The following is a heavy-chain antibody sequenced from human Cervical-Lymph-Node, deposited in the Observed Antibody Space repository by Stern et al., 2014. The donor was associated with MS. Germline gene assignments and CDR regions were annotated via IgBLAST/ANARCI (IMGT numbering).Heavy chain of an antibody. CDR1: GFSFSSYA. CDR3: ASPPPFDF. Sequence: VQLLESGGGVVQPGRSLRLSCAVSGFSFSSYAMHWVRQAPGKGLEWVAVISSNGRNKFYADSVKGRFTISRDNSDNTLYLQMNSLRTEDTALYYCASPPPFDFWGQGTLVSVSS. CDR2: ISSNGRNK. V-gene: IGHV3-30*14. J-gene: IGHJ4*02.